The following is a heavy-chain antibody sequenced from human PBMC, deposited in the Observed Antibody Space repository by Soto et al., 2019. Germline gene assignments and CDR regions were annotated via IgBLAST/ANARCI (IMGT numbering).Heavy chain of an antibody. J-gene: IGHJ2*01. Sequence: GGSLRLSCAASGFTFSGSAMHWVRQASGKGLEWVGRIRSKANSYATAYAASVKGRFTISRDDSKNTAYLQMNSLKTEDTAVYYCTSIVVVPAAMPEDIAVAGTTTTRRWYFDLWGRGTLVTVSS. D-gene: IGHD2-2*01. CDR3: TSIVVVPAAMPEDIAVAGTTTTRRWYFDL. CDR2: IRSKANSYAT. CDR1: GFTFSGSA. V-gene: IGHV3-73*01.